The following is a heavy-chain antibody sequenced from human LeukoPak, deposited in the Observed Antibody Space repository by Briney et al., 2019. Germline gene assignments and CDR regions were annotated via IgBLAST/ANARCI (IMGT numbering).Heavy chain of an antibody. Sequence: KPSETLSLTCAVYGGSFSGYYWSWTRQPPGKGLEWIGEINHSGSTNYNPSLKSRVTISVDTSKNQFSLKLSSVTAADTAVYYCARGGGFGELYSWGQGTLVTVSS. V-gene: IGHV4-34*01. D-gene: IGHD3-10*01. CDR2: INHSGST. CDR3: ARGGGFGELYS. CDR1: GGSFSGYY. J-gene: IGHJ5*02.